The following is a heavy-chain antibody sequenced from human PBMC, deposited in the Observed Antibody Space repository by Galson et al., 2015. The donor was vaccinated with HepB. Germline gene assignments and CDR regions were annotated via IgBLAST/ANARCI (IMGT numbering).Heavy chain of an antibody. CDR2: IIPIFGTA. CDR1: GYTFTSYA. D-gene: IGHD3-22*01. V-gene: IGHV1-69*13. J-gene: IGHJ4*02. Sequence: SVKVSCKASGYTFTSYAISWVRQAPGQGLEWMGGIIPIFGTANYAQKFQGRVTITADESTSTAYIELSSLRSEDTAVYYCARDYYYDSSGYYHHFDYWGQGTLVTVSS. CDR3: ARDYYYDSSGYYHHFDY.